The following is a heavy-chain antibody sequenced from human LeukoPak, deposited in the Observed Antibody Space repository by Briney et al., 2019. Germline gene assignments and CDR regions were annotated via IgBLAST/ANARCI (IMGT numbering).Heavy chain of an antibody. D-gene: IGHD3-10*01. J-gene: IGHJ6*03. CDR2: IYYSGST. Sequence: SETLSLTCTVSGGSISSSSYYWGWIRQPPGKGLEWIGSIYYSGSTYYNPSLKSRVTISVDTSKNQFSLKLSSVTAADTAVYYCARTCRYYGSGSHYNVRYYYYYMDVWGKGTTVTVSS. V-gene: IGHV4-39*07. CDR3: ARTCRYYGSGSHYNVRYYYYYMDV. CDR1: GGSISSSSYY.